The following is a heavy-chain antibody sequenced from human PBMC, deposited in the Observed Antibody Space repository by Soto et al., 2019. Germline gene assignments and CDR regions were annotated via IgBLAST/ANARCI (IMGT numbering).Heavy chain of an antibody. Sequence: GGSLRLSCAASGFTCNSYAMSWVRQAPGKGLEWVSVISGSGIATYYADSVKGRFTVSRDTAENTVFLQMNSLRVEDTAVYYCAKGVNGAAAQFNWFDPWGPGTLVTLSS. CDR1: GFTCNSYA. CDR2: ISGSGIAT. CDR3: AKGVNGAAAQFNWFDP. J-gene: IGHJ5*02. V-gene: IGHV3-23*01. D-gene: IGHD6-13*01.